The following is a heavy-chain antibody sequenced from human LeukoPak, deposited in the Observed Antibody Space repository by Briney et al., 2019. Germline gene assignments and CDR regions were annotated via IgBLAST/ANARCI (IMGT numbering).Heavy chain of an antibody. CDR3: ASNIAAAASLDY. CDR1: GFTFSSYW. V-gene: IGHV3-7*01. J-gene: IGHJ4*02. D-gene: IGHD6-13*01. Sequence: GGTLRLSCAASGFTFSSYWRSWVGQAPGKGREGGANKKQDGREKYYVDSVKGRFTISRDNAKNSLYLQMNSLRAEDTAVYYCASNIAAAASLDYWGQGTLVTVSS. CDR2: KKQDGREK.